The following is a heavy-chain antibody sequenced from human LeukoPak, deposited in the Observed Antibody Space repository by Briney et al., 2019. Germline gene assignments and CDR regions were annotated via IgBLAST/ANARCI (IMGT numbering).Heavy chain of an antibody. CDR3: ARDQSSGSFDY. J-gene: IGHJ4*02. CDR2: ISSSSSYI. Sequence: GGSLRLSCAASGFTFSSYAMSWVRQAPGKGLEWVSSISSSSSYIYYADSVKGRFTISRDNAKNSLYLQMNSLRAEDTAVYYCARDQSSGSFDYWGQGTLVTVSS. V-gene: IGHV3-21*01. D-gene: IGHD5-12*01. CDR1: GFTFSSYA.